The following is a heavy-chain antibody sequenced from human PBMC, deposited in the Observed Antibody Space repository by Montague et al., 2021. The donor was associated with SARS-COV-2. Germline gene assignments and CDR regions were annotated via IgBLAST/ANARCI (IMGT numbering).Heavy chain of an antibody. CDR3: ARDLMTSGYSSGWYYYYCGMDV. J-gene: IGHJ6*02. Sequence: SLRLSCAASGFTFSSYWMHWVRQAPGKGLVWVSRINSDGSSTSYADSVKGRFTISRDNAKNTLYLQMNSLRAEDTAVYYCARDLMTSGYSSGWYYYYCGMDVWGQGTTVTVSS. V-gene: IGHV3-74*01. D-gene: IGHD6-19*01. CDR2: INSDGSST. CDR1: GFTFSSYW.